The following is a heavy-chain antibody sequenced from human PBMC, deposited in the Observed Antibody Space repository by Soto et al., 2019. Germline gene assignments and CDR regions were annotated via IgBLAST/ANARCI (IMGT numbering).Heavy chain of an antibody. V-gene: IGHV3-23*01. CDR1: GFSFSMYA. J-gene: IGHJ3*02. CDR2: IGAGGGDT. CDR3: AQDRMDPNSVRNPFDI. D-gene: IGHD7-27*01. Sequence: PGGSLRLSCAASGFSFSMYAMNWVRQTQGKGLEWVSSIGAGGGDTYYADSVKGRFTISRDNSKNTLFLQMNSLRVEDTAIYYCAQDRMDPNSVRNPFDIWERGAMVT.